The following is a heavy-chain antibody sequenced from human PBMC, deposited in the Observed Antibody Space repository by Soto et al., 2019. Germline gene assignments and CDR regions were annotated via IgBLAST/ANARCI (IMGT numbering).Heavy chain of an antibody. CDR3: AKEHGGGTSTITSYFDY. J-gene: IGHJ4*02. V-gene: IGHV3-23*01. CDR2: ISASGANT. CDR1: GITFNNYA. Sequence: GGSLRLSCTASGITFNNYALSWVRQAPGKGLEWVSGISASGANTVYADSVKGRFTISRDNAKNTLSLQVNSLRADDTAVYYCAKEHGGGTSTITSYFDYWGRGTLVTVSS. D-gene: IGHD5-12*01.